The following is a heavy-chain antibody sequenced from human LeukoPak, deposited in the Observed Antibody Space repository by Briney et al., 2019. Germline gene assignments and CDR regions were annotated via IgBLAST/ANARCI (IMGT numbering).Heavy chain of an antibody. V-gene: IGHV1-8*01. CDR1: GYTFTSYD. J-gene: IGHJ5*02. D-gene: IGHD3-10*01. CDR3: ARDTYITMVRGVTNWFDP. Sequence: GASVKVSSKASGYTFTSYDFNWVRQATGQRPEWMGWMSPNSGDTGYAQKFQDRVTMTRNTSISTAYMELSSLRSDDTAVYYCARDTYITMVRGVTNWFDPWGQGTLVTVSS. CDR2: MSPNSGDT.